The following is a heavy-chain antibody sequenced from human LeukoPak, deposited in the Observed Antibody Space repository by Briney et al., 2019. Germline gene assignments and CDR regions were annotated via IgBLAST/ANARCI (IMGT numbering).Heavy chain of an antibody. V-gene: IGHV1-2*06. Sequence: ASVKVSCKASGYTFTGYYMHWVRQAPGQGLEWMGRINPNSGGTNYAQKFQGRVTMTWDTSISTAYMELSRLRSDDTAVYYCARLFYGGNSSDYWGQGTLVTVSS. CDR1: GYTFTGYY. D-gene: IGHD4-23*01. J-gene: IGHJ4*02. CDR3: ARLFYGGNSSDY. CDR2: INPNSGGT.